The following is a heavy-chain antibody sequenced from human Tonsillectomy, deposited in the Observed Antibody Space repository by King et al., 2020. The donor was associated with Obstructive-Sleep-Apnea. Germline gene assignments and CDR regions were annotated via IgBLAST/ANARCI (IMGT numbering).Heavy chain of an antibody. CDR3: AKDGRIAAAGTGPYLDY. V-gene: IGHV3-9*01. CDR1: GFTFDDYA. CDR2: ITWNSGSI. Sequence: VQLVESGGGLIQPGRSLRLSCAASGFTFDDYAMHWVRQAPGKGLEWVSGITWNSGSIGYADSVKGRFTISRDNAKNSLYLQMNTLRAADTALYFCAKDGRIAAAGTGPYLDYWGQGALVTVPS. J-gene: IGHJ4*02. D-gene: IGHD6-13*01.